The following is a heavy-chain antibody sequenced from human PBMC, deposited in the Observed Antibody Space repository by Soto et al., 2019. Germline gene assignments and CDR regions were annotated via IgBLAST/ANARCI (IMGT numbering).Heavy chain of an antibody. Sequence: QVQLQESGPGLVKPSQPLSLTCTVSGVSISSDDYYWTWIRQPPGKGLEWSGYIYPSGSTYYNPSLKTRLSISLDTSKNQFSLMLNSVTAADTAVYFCTREHTSSHYFDSWGPGILVTVSS. CDR1: GVSISSDDYY. CDR2: IYPSGST. J-gene: IGHJ4*02. V-gene: IGHV4-30-4*01. CDR3: TREHTSSHYFDS.